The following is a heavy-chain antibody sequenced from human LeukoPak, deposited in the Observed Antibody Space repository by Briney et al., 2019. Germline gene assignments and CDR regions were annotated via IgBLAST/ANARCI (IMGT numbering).Heavy chain of an antibody. V-gene: IGHV1-2*02. CDR1: GYTFTGYY. Sequence: ASVTVSCKASGYTFTGYYMHWVRQAPGQGLEWMGWINPNSGGTNYAQKFQGRVTMTRNTSISTAYMELSRLRSDDTAVYYCAREPWAVAAEFDYWGQGTLVTVSS. D-gene: IGHD6-19*01. CDR2: INPNSGGT. CDR3: AREPWAVAAEFDY. J-gene: IGHJ4*02.